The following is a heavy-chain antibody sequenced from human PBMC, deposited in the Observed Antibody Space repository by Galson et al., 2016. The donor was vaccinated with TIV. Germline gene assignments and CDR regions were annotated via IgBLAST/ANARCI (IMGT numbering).Heavy chain of an antibody. CDR2: IKQDGSDK. Sequence: SLRLSCADSGFTFSTFWMSWVRQAPGKGLEWVANIKQDGSDKNYVDSVKGRFTISRDHTKNSVFLQMSSLRAEDTAVYYCVRDWDDYGHHSAFDSWGQGTQVTVSS. V-gene: IGHV3-7*01. CDR1: GFTFSTFW. CDR3: VRDWDDYGHHSAFDS. D-gene: IGHD4-17*01. J-gene: IGHJ4*02.